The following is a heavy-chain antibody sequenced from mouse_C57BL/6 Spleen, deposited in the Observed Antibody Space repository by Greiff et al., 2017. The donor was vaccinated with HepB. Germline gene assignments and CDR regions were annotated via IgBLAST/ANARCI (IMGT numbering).Heavy chain of an antibody. Sequence: EVQGVESGAELVRPGASVKLSCTASGFNIKDDYMHWVKQRPEQGLEWIGWIDPENGDTEYASKFQGKATITADTSSNTAYLQLSSLTSEDTAVYYCTTRYYGSSQFAYWGQGTLVTVSA. J-gene: IGHJ3*01. CDR2: IDPENGDT. D-gene: IGHD1-1*01. V-gene: IGHV14-4*01. CDR1: GFNIKDDY. CDR3: TTRYYGSSQFAY.